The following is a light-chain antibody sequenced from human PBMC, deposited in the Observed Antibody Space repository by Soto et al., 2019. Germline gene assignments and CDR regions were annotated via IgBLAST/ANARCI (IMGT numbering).Light chain of an antibody. V-gene: IGKV3-20*01. CDR2: ATS. Sequence: EIVLTQSPGTLSLSPGERATLSCRASQSVSRTYLAWYQQKPVQAPRLLIYATSSRDTGIPDRFSGSGSGTDFTLTISRLEPEDFAVYYCQQYGRSGTFGQGTKVEIK. CDR1: QSVSRTY. J-gene: IGKJ1*01. CDR3: QQYGRSGT.